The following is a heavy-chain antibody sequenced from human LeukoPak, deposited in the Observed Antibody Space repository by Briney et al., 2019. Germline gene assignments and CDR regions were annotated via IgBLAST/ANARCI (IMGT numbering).Heavy chain of an antibody. D-gene: IGHD6-13*01. CDR2: INPSGGST. V-gene: IGHV1-46*01. Sequence: ASVKVSCKASGYTFTSYYMHWVRQAPGQGLEWMGIINPSGGSTSYAQKFQGRVTMTRDTSTSTVYMELSSLRSEDTAVYYCARDGGGIAAAGVENFDYWGQGTLVTVSS. J-gene: IGHJ4*02. CDR3: ARDGGGIAAAGVENFDY. CDR1: GYTFTSYY.